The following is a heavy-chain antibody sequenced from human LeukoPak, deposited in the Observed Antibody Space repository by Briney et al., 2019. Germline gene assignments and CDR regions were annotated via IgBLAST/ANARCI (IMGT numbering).Heavy chain of an antibody. CDR1: GLIFSTYS. CDR3: GRSDGFDI. J-gene: IGHJ3*02. CDR2: ISGSGTTI. Sequence: GGSLRLSCGASGLIFSTYSMNWLRQAPGKGLEWVSYISGSGTTISYADSVKGRFTISRDNAEKSLYLQMSSLRAEDTAVYYCGRSDGFDIWGQGTMVTVSS. V-gene: IGHV3-48*01.